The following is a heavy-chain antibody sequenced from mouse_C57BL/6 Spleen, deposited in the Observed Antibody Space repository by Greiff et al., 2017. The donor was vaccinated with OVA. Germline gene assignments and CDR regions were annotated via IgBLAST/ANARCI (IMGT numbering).Heavy chain of an antibody. CDR2: ISSGSSTI. CDR1: GFTFSDYG. V-gene: IGHV5-17*01. CDR3: ARTGSIYDGYSDAMDY. Sequence: EVKVEESGGGLVKPGGSLKLSCAASGFTFSDYGMHWVRQAPEKGLEWVAYISSGSSTIYYADTVKGRFTISRDNAKNTLFLQMTSLRSEDTAMYYCARTGSIYDGYSDAMDYWGQGTSVTVSS. J-gene: IGHJ4*01. D-gene: IGHD2-3*01.